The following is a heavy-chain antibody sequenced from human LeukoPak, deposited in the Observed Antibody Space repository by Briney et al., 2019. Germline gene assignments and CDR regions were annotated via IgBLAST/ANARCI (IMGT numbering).Heavy chain of an antibody. D-gene: IGHD6-13*01. Sequence: GASVKVSCKASGFTFTSFGISWVRQAPGQGLEWMGWISAYNGNTNYAQHLQGRLTMTTDTSTSTAYMELRSLRYDDTAVYYCARDSGSAAGDRWFDPWGQGTLVTVSS. CDR2: ISAYNGNT. J-gene: IGHJ5*02. CDR3: ARDSGSAAGDRWFDP. CDR1: GFTFTSFG. V-gene: IGHV1-18*01.